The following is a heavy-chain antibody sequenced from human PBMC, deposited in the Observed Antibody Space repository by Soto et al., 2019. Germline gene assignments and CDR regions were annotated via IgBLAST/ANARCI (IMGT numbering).Heavy chain of an antibody. CDR1: GFTFDDYA. D-gene: IGHD6-13*01. Sequence: GGSLRLSCAASGFTFDDYAMHWVRQAPGKGLEWVSVISWHSGNIAYADAVKGRFTISRDNAKNSLYLQMNSLRVDDTAVYYCVKEGGKAAIFPYFDHWGQGTLVTVSS. CDR2: ISWHSGNI. CDR3: VKEGGKAAIFPYFDH. J-gene: IGHJ4*02. V-gene: IGHV3-9*01.